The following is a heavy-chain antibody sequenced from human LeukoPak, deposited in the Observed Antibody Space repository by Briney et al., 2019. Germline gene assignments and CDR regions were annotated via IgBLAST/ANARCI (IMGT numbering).Heavy chain of an antibody. J-gene: IGHJ4*02. D-gene: IGHD4-17*01. CDR2: VSYTGGMT. CDR1: GFPVSSYA. V-gene: IGHV3-23*01. CDR3: AKDGRSDLGDHHEYFDY. Sequence: PGGSLRLSCAASGFPVSSYAMSWVRQAPGKGLEWVSAVSYTGGMTYYADSVKGRFTISRDNSKNTLYLQMNGLRAEDPAVYYCAKDGRSDLGDHHEYFDYWGQGTLVTVSS.